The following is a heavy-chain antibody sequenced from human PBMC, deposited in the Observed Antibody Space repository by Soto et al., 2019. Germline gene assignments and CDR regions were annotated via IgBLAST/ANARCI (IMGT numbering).Heavy chain of an antibody. CDR2: ISYDGSNK. J-gene: IGHJ6*02. CDR3: AGNTLRLGELSPGAGMDV. V-gene: IGHV3-30-3*01. Sequence: WGSLRLSCAASGFTFSSYAMHWVRQAPGKGLEWVAVISYDGSNKYYADSVKGRFTISRDNSKNTLYLQMNSLRAEDTAVYYCAGNTLRLGELSPGAGMDVWGQGTTVTVSS. CDR1: GFTFSSYA. D-gene: IGHD3-16*02.